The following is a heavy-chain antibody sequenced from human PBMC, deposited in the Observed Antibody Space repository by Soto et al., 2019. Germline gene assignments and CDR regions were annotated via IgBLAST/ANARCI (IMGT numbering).Heavy chain of an antibody. J-gene: IGHJ6*02. Sequence: QVQLVQSGAEVKNPGSSVKVSCKAYGGTFSTYGISWVRQAPGRGLEWMGGFIPIFGTSNYAQKFQGRLTISADEPTSTAYMELSSLRSDDTAVYYCARGELKTGSVPYSMDVWGQGTTVAVSS. V-gene: IGHV1-69*01. CDR1: GGTFSTYG. CDR3: ARGELKTGSVPYSMDV. D-gene: IGHD1-1*01. CDR2: FIPIFGTS.